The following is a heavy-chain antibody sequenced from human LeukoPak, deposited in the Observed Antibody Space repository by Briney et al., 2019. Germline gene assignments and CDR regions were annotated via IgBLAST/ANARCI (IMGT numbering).Heavy chain of an antibody. D-gene: IGHD6-13*01. CDR2: FDPEDGET. V-gene: IGHV1-24*01. CDR3: ATGKLVPFNFDY. J-gene: IGHJ4*02. CDR1: GYTLTELS. Sequence: GASVKVSCKVSGYTLTELSMHWVRQAPGKGLEWMGGFDPEDGETIYAQKFQGRVTMTEDTSTDTAYMELSSLRSEDTAVYYCATGKLVPFNFDYWGQGTLVTVSS.